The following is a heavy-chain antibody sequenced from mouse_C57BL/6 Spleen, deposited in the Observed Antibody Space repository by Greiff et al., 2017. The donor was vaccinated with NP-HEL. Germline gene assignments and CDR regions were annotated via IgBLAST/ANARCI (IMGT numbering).Heavy chain of an antibody. CDR2: ISGGGGNT. J-gene: IGHJ1*03. D-gene: IGHD1-1*01. Sequence: EVQVVESGGGLVKPGGSLKLSCAASGFTFSSYTMSWVRQTPEKRLEWVATISGGGGNTYYPDSVKGRFTISRDNAKNTLYLQMSSLRSEDTALYYRARRGGYYYGSSYVGYWYFDVWGTGTTVTVSS. V-gene: IGHV5-9*01. CDR3: ARRGGYYYGSSYVGYWYFDV. CDR1: GFTFSSYT.